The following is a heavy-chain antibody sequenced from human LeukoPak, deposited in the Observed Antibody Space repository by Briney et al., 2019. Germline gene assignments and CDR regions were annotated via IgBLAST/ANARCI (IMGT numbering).Heavy chain of an antibody. CDR1: GYTFTSYG. CDR2: INPSGGST. Sequence: ASVKVSCKASGYTFTSYGISWVRQAPGQGLEWMGIINPSGGSTSYAQKFQGRVTMTRDTSTSTVYMEMSSLRSEDTALYYCAREGGSSSWYDYWGQGTLVTVSS. J-gene: IGHJ4*02. CDR3: AREGGSSSWYDY. V-gene: IGHV1-46*01. D-gene: IGHD6-13*01.